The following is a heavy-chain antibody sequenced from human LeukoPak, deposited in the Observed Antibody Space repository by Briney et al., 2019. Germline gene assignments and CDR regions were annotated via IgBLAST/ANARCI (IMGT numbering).Heavy chain of an antibody. CDR3: AREGPYCSSTSCYRVLRTNWFDP. CDR1: GYTSTGYN. J-gene: IGHJ5*02. V-gene: IGHV1-2*02. D-gene: IGHD2-2*02. Sequence: ASVKVSCKASGYTSTGYNMHWGRQAPGEGMGWMGWINPNSGGRNYAQKFQGRVTMTRDTSISTAYRELRRLRSADTAVYYCAREGPYCSSTSCYRVLRTNWFDPWGQGTLVTVSS. CDR2: INPNSGGR.